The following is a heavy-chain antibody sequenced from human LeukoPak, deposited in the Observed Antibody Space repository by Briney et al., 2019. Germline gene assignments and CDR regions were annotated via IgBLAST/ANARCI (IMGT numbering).Heavy chain of an antibody. Sequence: PGRSLRLSCAASEFSFSTYTMHWVRQAPGKGLEWVAVISSDGRDKHHAGSVQGRFTISRDISKNTLYLQMNSLRTEDTAVYYCARDLRPIAAYYFHYWGQGALVTVSS. CDR3: ARDLRPIAAYYFHY. V-gene: IGHV3-30*03. CDR2: ISSDGRDK. D-gene: IGHD6-25*01. CDR1: EFSFSTYT. J-gene: IGHJ4*02.